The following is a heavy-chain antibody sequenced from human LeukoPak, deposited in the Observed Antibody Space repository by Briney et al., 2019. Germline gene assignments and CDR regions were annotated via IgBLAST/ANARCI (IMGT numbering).Heavy chain of an antibody. D-gene: IGHD5-24*01. CDR1: GFTFSSYA. CDR2: ISYDGSNK. Sequence: GGSLRLSCAASGFTFSSYAMSWVRQAPGKGLEWVAVISYDGSNKYYADSVKGRFTISRDNSKNTLYLQMNSLRAEDTAVYYCARDSREDWGQGTLVTVSS. V-gene: IGHV3-30*03. CDR3: ARDSRED. J-gene: IGHJ4*02.